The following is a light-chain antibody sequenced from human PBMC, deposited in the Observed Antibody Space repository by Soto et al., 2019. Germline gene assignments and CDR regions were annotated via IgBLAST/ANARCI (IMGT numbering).Light chain of an antibody. CDR1: QRISNY. J-gene: IGKJ1*01. V-gene: IGKV1-39*01. Sequence: DIQMTQSPPSLPASVGDRVTITCRASQRISNYLNWYQQKPGKAPKLLIYAASSLQSGVPSRFSGSGSGTDFTLTISSLQPEDFATYFCQQSYSTPPKFGQGTKVEIK. CDR2: AAS. CDR3: QQSYSTPPK.